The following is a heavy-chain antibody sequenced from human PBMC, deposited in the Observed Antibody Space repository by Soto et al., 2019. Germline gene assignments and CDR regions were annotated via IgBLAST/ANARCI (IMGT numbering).Heavy chain of an antibody. V-gene: IGHV1-69*01. CDR3: AREGASGSHIGY. CDR2: IIPIFGTA. J-gene: IGHJ4*02. CDR1: GGTFSSYA. Sequence: QVQLVQSGAEVKKPGSSVKVSCKASGGTFSSYAISWVRQAPGQGLEWMGGIIPIFGTANYAQKFQGRVTITADESTSTAHMELSSLRSEDTVVYCCAREGASGSHIGYWGQGTLVTVSS. D-gene: IGHD3-22*01.